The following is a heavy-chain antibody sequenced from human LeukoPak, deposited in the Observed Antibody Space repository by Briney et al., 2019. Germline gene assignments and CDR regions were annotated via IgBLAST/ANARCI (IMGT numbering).Heavy chain of an antibody. J-gene: IGHJ4*02. CDR2: ISWNSGSI. Sequence: PGWSLRLSCAASGFTFDDYAMHWVRQAPGKGLEWVSGISWNSGSIGYADSVKGRFTISRDNAKNSLYLQMNSLRAEDTALYYCAKAMRYYGSGSYPFDYWGQGTLVTVSS. V-gene: IGHV3-9*01. CDR3: AKAMRYYGSGSYPFDY. CDR1: GFTFDDYA. D-gene: IGHD3-10*01.